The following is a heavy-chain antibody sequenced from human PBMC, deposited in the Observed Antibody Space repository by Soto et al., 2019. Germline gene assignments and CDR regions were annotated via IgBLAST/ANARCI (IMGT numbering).Heavy chain of an antibody. CDR3: LRGGRGYTRDDVLDA. J-gene: IGHJ3*01. CDR2: ISSTSSVI. V-gene: IGHV3-21*06. D-gene: IGHD2-2*02. CDR1: GFTFRSYS. Sequence: EVQLVESGGGLVKPGGSLRLSCVDSGFTFRSYSMNWVRQAPGKGLEWVASISSTSSVIWYADSLKGRFTISRDNAKNSLFRQMDSLRADDTAVYYCLRGGRGYTRDDVLDAWGHGTMVTVSS.